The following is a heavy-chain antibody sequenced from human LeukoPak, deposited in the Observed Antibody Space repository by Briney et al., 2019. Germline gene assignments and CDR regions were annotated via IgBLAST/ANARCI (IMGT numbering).Heavy chain of an antibody. CDR3: ARNPRPSGWYRSTRNNWFDP. J-gene: IGHJ5*02. Sequence: SQTLSLTCAISGDSVSSNSAAWNWIRQSPSRGLEWLGRTYYRSKWYNDYAVSVKSRITINPDTSKNQFSLQLNSVTPEDTAVYYCARNPRPSGWYRSTRNNWFDPGGQGTLVTVSS. CDR1: GDSVSSNSAA. D-gene: IGHD6-19*01. V-gene: IGHV6-1*01. CDR2: TYYRSKWYN.